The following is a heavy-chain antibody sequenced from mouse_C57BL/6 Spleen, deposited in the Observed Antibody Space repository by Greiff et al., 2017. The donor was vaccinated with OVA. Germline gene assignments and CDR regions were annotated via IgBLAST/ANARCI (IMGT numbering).Heavy chain of an antibody. CDR2: ISDGGSYT. CDR1: GFTFSSYA. Sequence: EVHLVESGGGLVKPGGSLKLSCAASGFTFSSYAMSWVRQTPEKRLEWVATISDGGSYTYYPDNVKGRFTISRDNAKNNLYLQMSHLKSEDTAMYYCAREGYDFYYFDYWGQGTTLTVSS. D-gene: IGHD2-4*01. V-gene: IGHV5-4*01. CDR3: AREGYDFYYFDY. J-gene: IGHJ2*01.